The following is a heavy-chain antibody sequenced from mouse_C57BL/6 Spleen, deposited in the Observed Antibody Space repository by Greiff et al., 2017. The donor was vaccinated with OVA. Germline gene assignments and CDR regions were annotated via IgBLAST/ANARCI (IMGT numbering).Heavy chain of an antibody. Sequence: VQLQQPGTDLVKPGASVKLSCKASGYTFTSYWMHWVKQRPGQGLEWIGNINPSNGGTNYNEKFKSKATLTVDKSSSTAYMQLSSLTSEDSAVYYCARVYGSSYLWFAYWGQGTLVTVSA. V-gene: IGHV1-53*01. J-gene: IGHJ3*01. CDR3: ARVYGSSYLWFAY. CDR2: INPSNGGT. D-gene: IGHD1-1*01. CDR1: GYTFTSYW.